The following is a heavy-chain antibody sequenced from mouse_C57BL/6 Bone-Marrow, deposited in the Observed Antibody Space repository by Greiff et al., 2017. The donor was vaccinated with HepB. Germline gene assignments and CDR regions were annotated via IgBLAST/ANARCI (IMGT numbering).Heavy chain of an antibody. J-gene: IGHJ2*01. Sequence: EVKLQQSGPVLVKPGASVKMSCKASGYTFTDYYMNWVKQSHGKSLEWIGVINPYNGGTSYNQKFKGKATLTVDKSSSTAYMELNSLTSEDSAVYYCARRARQLRPYFDYWGQGTTLTVSS. CDR3: ARRARQLRPYFDY. CDR1: GYTFTDYY. CDR2: INPYNGGT. V-gene: IGHV1-19*01. D-gene: IGHD3-2*02.